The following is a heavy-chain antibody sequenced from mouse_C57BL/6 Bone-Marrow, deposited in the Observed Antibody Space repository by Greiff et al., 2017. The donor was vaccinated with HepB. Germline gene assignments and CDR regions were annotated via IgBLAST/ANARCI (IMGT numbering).Heavy chain of an antibody. CDR2: IWSGGST. J-gene: IGHJ3*01. V-gene: IGHV2-2*01. CDR1: GFSLTSYG. CDR3: ASPLYGSSWFAY. D-gene: IGHD1-1*01. Sequence: VKLVESGPGLVQPSQRLSITCTVSGFSLTSYGVHWVRQSPGKGLEWLGVIWSGGSTDYNAAFISRLSISKDNSKSQVFFKMNSLQADDTAIYYCASPLYGSSWFAYWGQGTLVTVSA.